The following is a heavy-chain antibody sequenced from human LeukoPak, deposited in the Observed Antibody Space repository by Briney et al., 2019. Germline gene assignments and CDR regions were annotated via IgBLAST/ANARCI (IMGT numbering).Heavy chain of an antibody. CDR3: ARDLTIFGVVTRGTFRDP. CDR2: ISYDGSNK. J-gene: IGHJ5*02. CDR1: GFTFSSYA. V-gene: IGHV3-30-3*01. Sequence: PGGSLRLSCAASGFTFSSYAMHWVRQAPGKGLEWVAVISYDGSNKYYADSVKGRFTISRDNSKNTLYLQMNSLRAEDTAVYYCARDLTIFGVVTRGTFRDPWGQGTLVTVSS. D-gene: IGHD3-3*01.